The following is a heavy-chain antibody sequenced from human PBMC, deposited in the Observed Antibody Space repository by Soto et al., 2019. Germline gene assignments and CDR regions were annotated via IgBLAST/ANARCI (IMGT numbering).Heavy chain of an antibody. Sequence: SETLSLTGNSSGGPLSSFYYSWIRQAPGKGLEWIGYIYYTGSTNCNPSLKSRVTMSVDTSKNQFSLKLTSVTAADTAVYFCAVTRGGAHPQDIWGQGTMVTVSS. CDR1: GGPLSSFY. CDR2: IYYTGST. V-gene: IGHV4-59*01. D-gene: IGHD2-21*02. J-gene: IGHJ3*02. CDR3: AVTRGGAHPQDI.